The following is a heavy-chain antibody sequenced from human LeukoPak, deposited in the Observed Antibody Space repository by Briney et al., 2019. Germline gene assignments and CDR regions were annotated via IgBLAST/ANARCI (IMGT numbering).Heavy chain of an antibody. J-gene: IGHJ5*02. V-gene: IGHV4-59*01. Sequence: PETLSLTCTVSGGSMSSYYWSWIRQPPGKRLEWIGYIYYSGNTNCNPSLKSRVTISVDTSKNQFSLNLSSVTAADTAVYYCARVRDRSLNNWFDPWGQGTLVTVSS. CDR2: IYYSGNT. D-gene: IGHD3-22*01. CDR1: GGSMSSYY. CDR3: ARVRDRSLNNWFDP.